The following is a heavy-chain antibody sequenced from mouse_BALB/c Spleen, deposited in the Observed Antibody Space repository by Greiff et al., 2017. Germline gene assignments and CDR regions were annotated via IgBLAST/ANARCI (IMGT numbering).Heavy chain of an antibody. J-gene: IGHJ2*01. CDR1: GYTFTSYW. Sequence: VQLQQPGAELVKPGAPVKLSCKASGYTFTSYWMNWVKQRPGRGLEWIGRIDPSDSETHYNQKFKDKATLTVDKSSSTAYIQLSSLTSEDSAVYYCTNWNFDYWGQGTTLTVSS. V-gene: IGHV1-69*02. D-gene: IGHD4-1*01. CDR3: TNWNFDY. CDR2: IDPSDSET.